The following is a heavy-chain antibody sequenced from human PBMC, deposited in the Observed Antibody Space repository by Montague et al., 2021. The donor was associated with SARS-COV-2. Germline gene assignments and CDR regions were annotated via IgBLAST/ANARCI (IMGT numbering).Heavy chain of an antibody. Sequence: TLSLTCIVPGGSISSDDSYWTWIRQHPGKGLGWIGYISYSGRTSYNVSLKSRLTISADTSDNQFSLKLTSMTAADTAVYYCARMYVPAHGTSAASYSDYWGRGTLVTVSS. CDR2: ISYSGRT. D-gene: IGHD6-13*01. CDR1: GGSISSDDSY. V-gene: IGHV4-31*03. CDR3: ARMYVPAHGTSAASYSDY. J-gene: IGHJ4*02.